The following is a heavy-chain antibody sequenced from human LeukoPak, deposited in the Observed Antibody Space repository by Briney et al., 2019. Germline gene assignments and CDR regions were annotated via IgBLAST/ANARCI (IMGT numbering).Heavy chain of an antibody. CDR1: GGTFSSYA. CDR2: IIPIFGTA. CDR3: AREGLVVVHLDY. Sequence: ASVKVSCKASGGTFSSYAISWVRQAPEQGLEWMGRIIPIFGTANYAQKFQGRVTITTDESTSTAYMELSSLRSEGTAVYSSAREGLVVVHLDYWGQGTLVTVSS. D-gene: IGHD3-22*01. J-gene: IGHJ4*02. V-gene: IGHV1-69*05.